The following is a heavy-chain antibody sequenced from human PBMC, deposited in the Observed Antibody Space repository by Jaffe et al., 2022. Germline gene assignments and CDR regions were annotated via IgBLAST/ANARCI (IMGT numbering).Heavy chain of an antibody. CDR2: ISSSSSYI. CDR1: GFTFSSYS. V-gene: IGHV3-21*01. Sequence: EVQLVESGGGLVKPGGSLRLSCAASGFTFSSYSMNWVRQAPGKGLEWVSSISSSSSYIYYADSVKGRFTISRDNAKNSLYLQMNSLRAEDTAVYYCARDRAWDMAEYYFDYWGQGTLVTVSS. D-gene: IGHD2-15*01. CDR3: ARDRAWDMAEYYFDY. J-gene: IGHJ4*02.